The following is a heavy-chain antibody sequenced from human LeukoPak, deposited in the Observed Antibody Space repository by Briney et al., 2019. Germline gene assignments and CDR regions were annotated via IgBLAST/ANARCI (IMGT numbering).Heavy chain of an antibody. CDR3: ASKGERTSSSFDY. CDR1: GGTFSSYA. V-gene: IGHV1-69*05. Sequence: EASVKISCKASGGTFSSYAISRVRQAPGQGLGWMGGIIPIFGTANYAQKFQGRVMITTDESTSTAYMELSSLRSEDTAVYYCASKGERTSSSFDYWGQGTLVTVSS. J-gene: IGHJ4*02. D-gene: IGHD6-13*01. CDR2: IIPIFGTA.